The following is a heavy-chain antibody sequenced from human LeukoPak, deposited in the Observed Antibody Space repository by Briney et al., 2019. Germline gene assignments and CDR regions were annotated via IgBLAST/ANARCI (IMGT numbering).Heavy chain of an antibody. D-gene: IGHD5-12*01. Sequence: GRSLRLSCAASGFTFSSYGMHWVRQAPGKGLEWVAVIWYDGSNKYYADSVKGRFTISRDNSKNTLYLQMNGLRAEDTAVYYCARQGDIATGFDYWGQGTLVTVSS. CDR2: IWYDGSNK. V-gene: IGHV3-33*01. J-gene: IGHJ4*02. CDR3: ARQGDIATGFDY. CDR1: GFTFSSYG.